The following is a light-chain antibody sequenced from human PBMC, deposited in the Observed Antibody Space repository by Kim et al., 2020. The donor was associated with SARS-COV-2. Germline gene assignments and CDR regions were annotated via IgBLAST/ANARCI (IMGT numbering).Light chain of an antibody. V-gene: IGLV1-44*01. J-gene: IGLJ2*01. CDR3: VAWDDSLNGPV. CDR1: SSNIESNT. CDR2: DDD. Sequence: QSVLTQPPSVSGTPGQRVTISCSGSSSNIESNTVNWYQQLPGTAPKLLIYDDDQRPSGVPDRFSASKSGTSVSLAISGLQSEDDADYYCVAWDDSLNGPVFGGGTQLTVL.